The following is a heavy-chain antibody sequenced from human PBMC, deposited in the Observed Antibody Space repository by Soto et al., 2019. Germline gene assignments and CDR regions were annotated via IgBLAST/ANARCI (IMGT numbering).Heavy chain of an antibody. CDR2: ISAYNGNT. Sequence: QVQLVQSGAEVKKPGASVKVSCKASGYTFTSYGISWVRQAPGQGLEWMGWISAYNGNTNYAQKLQGRVTMTTDTSTSTAYMELRSLRSDDTAVYYCPRELGYCSGGSCYSVWFDPWGQGTLVTVSS. CDR1: GYTFTSYG. V-gene: IGHV1-18*01. D-gene: IGHD2-15*01. CDR3: PRELGYCSGGSCYSVWFDP. J-gene: IGHJ5*02.